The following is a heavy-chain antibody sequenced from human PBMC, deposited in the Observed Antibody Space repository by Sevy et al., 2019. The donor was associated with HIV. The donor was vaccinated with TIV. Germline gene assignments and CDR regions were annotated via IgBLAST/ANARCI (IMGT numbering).Heavy chain of an antibody. Sequence: ASVKVSCKASGYTFTGYYMHWVRQAPGQGLEWMGWINPNSGGTNYAQKFQGRVTMTRDTSISTAYMELSRLRSDDTAGYYWAGGHGYSSGCDNWFDPWGQGTLVTVSS. D-gene: IGHD6-19*01. CDR3: AGGHGYSSGCDNWFDP. CDR1: GYTFTGYY. V-gene: IGHV1-2*02. J-gene: IGHJ5*02. CDR2: INPNSGGT.